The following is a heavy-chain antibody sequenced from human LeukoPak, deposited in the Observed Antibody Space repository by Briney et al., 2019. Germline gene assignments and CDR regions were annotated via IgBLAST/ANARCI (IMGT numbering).Heavy chain of an antibody. J-gene: IGHJ6*03. CDR2: INWNGGST. CDR1: GFTFDDYG. V-gene: IGHV3-20*04. Sequence: GGSLRLSCAASGFTFDDYGMSWVRQAPGKGLEWVSGINWNGGSTGYADSVKGRFTISRDNAKNSLYLQMNSLRAEDTALYYCARHGDSSGYLDYYYYMDVWGKGTTVTVSS. CDR3: ARHGDSSGYLDYYYYMDV. D-gene: IGHD3-22*01.